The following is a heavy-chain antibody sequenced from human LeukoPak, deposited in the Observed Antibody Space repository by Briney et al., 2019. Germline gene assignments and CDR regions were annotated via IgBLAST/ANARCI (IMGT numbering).Heavy chain of an antibody. CDR3: ARGDYFDY. CDR2: VSSSSSNI. J-gene: IGHJ4*02. Sequence: GGSLRLSCATSGFTFSAYSVNWVRQAPGKGLEWVSSVSSSSSNIYYADSVKSRFTISKDNAKDSMYLQMNRLGAEVPAVYYCARGDYFDYWGQETLVTVHS. V-gene: IGHV3-21*01. CDR1: GFTFSAYS.